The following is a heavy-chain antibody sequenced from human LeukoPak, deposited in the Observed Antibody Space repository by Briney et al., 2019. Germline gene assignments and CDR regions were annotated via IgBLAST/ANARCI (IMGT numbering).Heavy chain of an antibody. CDR3: VREYSSSSGRAFDI. V-gene: IGHV3-23*01. CDR2: ISGSGGST. Sequence: GGSLRLSCAASGFTFSSYAMSWVRQAPGKGLEWVSAISGSGGSTYYADSVKGRLTISRDNAKNTLYLQMNSLRAEDTAVYYCVREYSSSSGRAFDIWGQGTMVTVSP. CDR1: GFTFSSYA. D-gene: IGHD6-6*01. J-gene: IGHJ3*02.